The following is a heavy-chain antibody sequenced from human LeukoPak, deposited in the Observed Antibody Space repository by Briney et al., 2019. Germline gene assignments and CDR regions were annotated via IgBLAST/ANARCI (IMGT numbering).Heavy chain of an antibody. J-gene: IGHJ4*02. CDR2: INPSGGST. D-gene: IGHD3-22*01. CDR1: GYTFTSYY. Sequence: GASVKVSCKASGYTFTSYYMHWVRQAPGQGLEWMGIINPSGGSTSYAQKFQGRVTMTRDTSTSTVYMELSSLRSEDTAVYYCAREEPPGYYDSSGYYLFDYWGQGTLVTVSS. CDR3: AREEPPGYYDSSGYYLFDY. V-gene: IGHV1-46*01.